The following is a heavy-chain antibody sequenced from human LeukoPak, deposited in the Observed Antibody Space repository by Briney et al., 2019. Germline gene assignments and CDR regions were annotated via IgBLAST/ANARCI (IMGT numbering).Heavy chain of an antibody. CDR1: GFTFSDHY. CDR2: TRNKASSYTT. J-gene: IGHJ4*02. V-gene: IGHV3-72*01. D-gene: IGHD1-20*01. CDR3: ARLTGTFR. Sequence: GGSLRLSCAASGFTFSDHYMDWVRQAPGKGLEWIGRTRNKASSYTTEYAASVKGRFTISRDDSENSLYLQMSSLKTEDTAVYYCARLTGTFRWGQGTVVTVSS.